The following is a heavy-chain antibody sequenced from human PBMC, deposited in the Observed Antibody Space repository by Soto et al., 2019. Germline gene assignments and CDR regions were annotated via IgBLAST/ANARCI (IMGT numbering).Heavy chain of an antibody. J-gene: IGHJ4*02. V-gene: IGHV1-18*01. CDR1: GYNFISYG. CDR2: ISTYNADT. D-gene: IGHD1-7*01. CDR3: ARDIPVDWNYPFDY. Sequence: QVQLVQSGTEVKKPGASVKVSCKASGYNFISYGINWVRQAPGRGLEWVGWISTYNADTNSAQKLQGRVTMTTDTSTSTAYMELRSLRSDDTAVYYCARDIPVDWNYPFDYWGQGTLVIVSS.